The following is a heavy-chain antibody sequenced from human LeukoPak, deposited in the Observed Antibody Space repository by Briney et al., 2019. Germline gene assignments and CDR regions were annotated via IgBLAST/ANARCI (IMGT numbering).Heavy chain of an antibody. CDR1: GFTFDDYA. Sequence: GGSLRLSCAASGFTFDDYAMHWVRQAPGKGLEWVSGISRKSDSIGYADSVKGRFTISRDNAKNSLYLQMNRLRVEYTALYYCSRRAQSFDIWGQGTMVTVSS. V-gene: IGHV3-9*01. J-gene: IGHJ3*02. CDR2: ISRKSDSI. CDR3: SRRAQSFDI.